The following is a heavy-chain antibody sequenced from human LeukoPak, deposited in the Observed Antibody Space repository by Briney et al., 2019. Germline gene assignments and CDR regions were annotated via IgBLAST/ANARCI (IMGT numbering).Heavy chain of an antibody. CDR3: ARVGTSSLQAGYCSSTSCYLVGDWFDP. J-gene: IGHJ5*02. V-gene: IGHV1-69*13. CDR2: IIPIFGTA. D-gene: IGHD2-2*01. Sequence: SVKVSCKASGGTFSSYAISWVRQAPGQGLEWMGGIIPIFGTANYAQKFQGRVTITADESTSTAYMELSSLRSEDTAVYYCARVGTSSLQAGYCSSTSCYLVGDWFDPWGQGTLVTVSS. CDR1: GGTFSSYA.